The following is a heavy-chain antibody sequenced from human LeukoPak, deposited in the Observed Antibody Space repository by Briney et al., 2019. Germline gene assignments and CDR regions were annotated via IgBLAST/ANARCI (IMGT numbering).Heavy chain of an antibody. Sequence: TGGSLRLSCAASGITFSSYSMNWVRQAPGKGLEWLSYISSSSSTIYYADSLKGRFTISRDNAKNSLYLQMNSLRAEDTAAYYCAKDPLGIGPAFDIWGQGTMVSVSS. D-gene: IGHD7-27*01. CDR1: GITFSSYS. J-gene: IGHJ3*02. CDR2: ISSSSSTI. V-gene: IGHV3-48*01. CDR3: AKDPLGIGPAFDI.